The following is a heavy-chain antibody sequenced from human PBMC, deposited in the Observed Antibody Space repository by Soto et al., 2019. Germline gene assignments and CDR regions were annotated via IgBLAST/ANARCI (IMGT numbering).Heavy chain of an antibody. J-gene: IGHJ5*02. CDR2: VYSSGTS. CDR3: ARCSPPQKSYDSKPGWVDL. D-gene: IGHD4-4*01. V-gene: IGHV4-59*01. Sequence: QVQLQESGPGLVKPSETLSLTCTVSGGSMNSYYWSWIRQPPGKGLEWLGYVYSSGTSKYNVSLESRTTISLDTSSNQFSLRLTSVTAADTAVYCCARCSPPQKSYDSKPGWVDLWGQGTLVAVSS. CDR1: GGSMNSYY.